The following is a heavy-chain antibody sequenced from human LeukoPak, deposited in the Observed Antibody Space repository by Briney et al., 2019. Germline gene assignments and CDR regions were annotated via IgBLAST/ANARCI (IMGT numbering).Heavy chain of an antibody. Sequence: GGSLRLSCAASGFTFGIYSMTWVRQAPGKGLXWVSTVNPGGDSTYYADSVKGRFTISRDNSKNTVYLQMSSLRAEDTAIYYCAKDRAGTPWADWGQGTLVTVSS. J-gene: IGHJ4*02. V-gene: IGHV3-23*01. CDR3: AKDRAGTPWAD. CDR2: VNPGGDST. D-gene: IGHD1-1*01. CDR1: GFTFGIYS.